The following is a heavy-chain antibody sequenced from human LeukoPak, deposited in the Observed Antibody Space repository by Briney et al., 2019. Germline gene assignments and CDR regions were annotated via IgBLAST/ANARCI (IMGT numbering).Heavy chain of an antibody. CDR3: LLIILGGSSQH. Sequence: GGSLRLSCTASGFSFSGHWMHWVRQAPGKGLVWVSRIKNDGKITTYADSVKGRFTTSRDNAKNTFYLQMNSLRVEDTAVYYCLLIILGGSSQHWAQGTLVTVSS. CDR1: GFSFSGHW. V-gene: IGHV3-74*01. CDR2: IKNDGKIT. J-gene: IGHJ1*01. D-gene: IGHD3-3*01.